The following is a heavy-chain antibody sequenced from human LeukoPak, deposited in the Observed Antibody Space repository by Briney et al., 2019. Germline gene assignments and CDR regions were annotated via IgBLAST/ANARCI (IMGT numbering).Heavy chain of an antibody. CDR1: GGSILSTNW. CDR2: VHLKGAT. Sequence: PSGTLSLTCAVSGGSILSTNWWSWVRQPPGKGLEWIWEVHLKGATNYNPSVEGRVTMSIDKSKNHLSLEVISVTAAHTAMYYCTRERGAFSLFGFWGQGTLVSVSS. CDR3: TRERGAFSLFGF. D-gene: IGHD3-16*01. J-gene: IGHJ4*02. V-gene: IGHV4-4*02.